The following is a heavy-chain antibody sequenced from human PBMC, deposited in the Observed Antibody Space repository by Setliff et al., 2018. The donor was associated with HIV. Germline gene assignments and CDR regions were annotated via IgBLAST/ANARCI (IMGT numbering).Heavy chain of an antibody. V-gene: IGHV4-39*07. CDR2: ISYGGIT. J-gene: IGHJ6*03. CDR1: GGSISSSHDF. Sequence: SETLSLTCTVSGGSISSSHDFWNWIRQPPGKGLEWIGAISYGGITYYNPSLTSRVTISVDTSKNQFSLKVTSVTAADTAVYYCARGQDLGATWTGYYYYYMDVWGKGTTVTVSS. D-gene: IGHD1-26*01. CDR3: ARGQDLGATWTGYYYYYMDV.